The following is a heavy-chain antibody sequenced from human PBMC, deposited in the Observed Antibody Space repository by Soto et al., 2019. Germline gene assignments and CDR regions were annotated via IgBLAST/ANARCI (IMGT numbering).Heavy chain of an antibody. CDR3: WSLVAPKGYRYDY. V-gene: IGHV4-31*11. CDR1: GASITSSSYY. D-gene: IGHD6-13*01. Sequence: QVQLQESGPGLVKPSETLSLTCVVSGASITSSSYYWIWIRPHPGKGLEWIGDIHASGTTHHNPSLQSRVSISVDSSKNHFSLRLTSVTAADTAMYYCWSLVAPKGYRYDYWGQGILVTVSS. CDR2: IHASGTT. J-gene: IGHJ4*02.